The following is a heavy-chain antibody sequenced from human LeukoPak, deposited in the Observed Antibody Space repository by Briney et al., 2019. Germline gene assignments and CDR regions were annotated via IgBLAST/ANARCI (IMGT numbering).Heavy chain of an antibody. CDR2: ISGSGGST. CDR3: AKDIGTLYDSSGYYFQGNFQH. Sequence: PGGSLRLSCAASGVTVSSNDMSWVRQAPGKGLEWVSAISGSGGSTYYADSVKGRFTISRDNSKNTLYLQMNSLRAEDTAVYYCAKDIGTLYDSSGYYFQGNFQHWGQGTLVTVSS. D-gene: IGHD3-22*01. J-gene: IGHJ1*01. V-gene: IGHV3-23*01. CDR1: GVTVSSND.